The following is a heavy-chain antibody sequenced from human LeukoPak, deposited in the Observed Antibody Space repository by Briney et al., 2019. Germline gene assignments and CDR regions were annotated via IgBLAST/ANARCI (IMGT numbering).Heavy chain of an antibody. Sequence: GGSLRLSCAASGFTLSDYWMSWVRQTPGKGLEWVANIKEDGTETYYVDSVKGRFTIPRDNAKNSLYLQMNSLRVEDTAVYYCAKEGRSLQTYWGQGTLVTVSS. V-gene: IGHV3-7*03. CDR2: IKEDGTET. CDR3: AKEGRSLQTY. CDR1: GFTLSDYW. J-gene: IGHJ4*02. D-gene: IGHD5-24*01.